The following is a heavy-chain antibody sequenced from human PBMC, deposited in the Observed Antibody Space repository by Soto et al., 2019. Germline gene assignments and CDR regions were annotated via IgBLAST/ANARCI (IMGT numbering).Heavy chain of an antibody. J-gene: IGHJ4*02. CDR2: IRSKAYGGTT. CDR1: GFTFGDYA. Sequence: SLRLSCTASGFTFGDYAMSWFRQAPGKGLEWVGFIRSKAYGGTTEYAASVKGRFTVSRDDSKSIAYLQMNSLKTEDTAVYYCTRDRVTMVRGLHWGQGTLVTVSS. V-gene: IGHV3-49*03. D-gene: IGHD3-10*01. CDR3: TRDRVTMVRGLH.